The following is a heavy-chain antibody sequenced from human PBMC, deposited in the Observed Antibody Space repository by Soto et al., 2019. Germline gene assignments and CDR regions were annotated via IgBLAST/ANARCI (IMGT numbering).Heavy chain of an antibody. D-gene: IGHD6-6*01. Sequence: QVQLQESGPRLVKPSQTLSLSCAVSGGSIIRASYSWNWIRQSPGRGLEWIGHIYSSGSTYYNPSLKSRVSISVDTSNNQFSLKLTSVTAADTAVYFCAREDAARIERWFDAGGQGILVTVSS. J-gene: IGHJ5*02. V-gene: IGHV4-31*11. CDR2: IYSSGST. CDR1: GGSIIRASYS. CDR3: AREDAARIERWFDA.